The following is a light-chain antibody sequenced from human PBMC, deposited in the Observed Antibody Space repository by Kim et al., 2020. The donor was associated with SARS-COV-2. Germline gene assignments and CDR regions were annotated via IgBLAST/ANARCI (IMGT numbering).Light chain of an antibody. J-gene: IGKJ5*01. V-gene: IGKV1-12*01. CDR1: QGISSC. CDR3: QHAGSFPIT. Sequence: DIQMTQSPSSLSASVGDRVTITCRASQGISSCLDWYQQKPGKAPKLLIYAASSLQSGVPSRFSGSGSGTDFTLTISSLQPEDFATYYSQHAGSFPITFGRGTRLEIK. CDR2: AAS.